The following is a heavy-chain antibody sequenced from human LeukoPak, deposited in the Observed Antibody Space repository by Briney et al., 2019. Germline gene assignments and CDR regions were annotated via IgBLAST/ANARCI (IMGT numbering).Heavy chain of an antibody. J-gene: IGHJ5*02. V-gene: IGHV3-7*01. D-gene: IGHD3-9*01. Sequence: PGGALRLSCAATGFSFRSYWRNWVRQAPGKGLEGLAIIKQDGSEKHYKGSVDGRFTISRDNAKNSLHLQMNSLRAEDTAVYYCAGGSGYLITSWGQGTLVTVSS. CDR1: GFSFRSYW. CDR2: IKQDGSEK. CDR3: AGGSGYLITS.